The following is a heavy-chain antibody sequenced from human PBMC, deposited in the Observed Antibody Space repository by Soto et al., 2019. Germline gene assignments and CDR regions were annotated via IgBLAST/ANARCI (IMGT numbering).Heavy chain of an antibody. CDR2: ISLYSDCT. CDR1: GYTFSNYG. D-gene: IGHD2-2*01. V-gene: IGHV1-18*01. J-gene: IGHJ5*02. CDR3: ARVVPGAEAWFGP. Sequence: QVQLVQSGGEVKRPGASVKVSCKTSGYTFSNYGITWVRQAPGQPLEWLGWISLYSDCTNYAQKFQGRVSMTTDTSTTTAYMELRSLRSDDTGVYYGARVVPGAEAWFGPWGQGPLVTVSS.